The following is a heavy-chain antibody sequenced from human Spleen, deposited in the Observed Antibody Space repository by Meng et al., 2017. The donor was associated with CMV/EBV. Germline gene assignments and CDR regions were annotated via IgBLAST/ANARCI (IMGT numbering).Heavy chain of an antibody. CDR2: MNPNSGNT. J-gene: IGHJ4*02. D-gene: IGHD3-22*01. Sequence: ASVKVSCKASGYTFTSYDINWVRQATGQGLEWMGWMNPNSGNTGYAQKFQGRVTMTRDTSTNTIYMELSSLRSEDTAVYYCARGRDYYGSSGYYFWGQGTLVTVSS. CDR3: ARGRDYYGSSGYYF. V-gene: IGHV1-8*01. CDR1: GYTFTSYD.